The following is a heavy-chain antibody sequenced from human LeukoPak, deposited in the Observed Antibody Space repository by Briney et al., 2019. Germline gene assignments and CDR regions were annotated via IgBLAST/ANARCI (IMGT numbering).Heavy chain of an antibody. Sequence: TPSETLSLTCAVSGYSISSGYYWGWIRQPPGKGLEWIGYIYYSGSTYYNPSLKSRVTISLDTSKNQFSLKLSSVTAADTAVYYCVRTEVSSGSEDYWGQGTLVTVSS. CDR1: GYSISSGYY. V-gene: IGHV4-38-2*01. J-gene: IGHJ4*02. CDR2: IYYSGST. D-gene: IGHD6-19*01. CDR3: VRTEVSSGSEDY.